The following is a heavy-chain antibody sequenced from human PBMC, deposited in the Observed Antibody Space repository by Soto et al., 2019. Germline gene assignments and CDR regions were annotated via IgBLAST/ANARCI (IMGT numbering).Heavy chain of an antibody. Sequence: SETLSLTCAVYGGSFSGYYWSWIRQPPGKGLEWIGEINHSGSTNYNPSLKSRVTISVDTSKNQFSLKLSSVTAADTAVYYCARWNSWYGGSYVDYWGQGTLVTVSS. CDR3: ARWNSWYGGSYVDY. J-gene: IGHJ4*02. D-gene: IGHD1-26*01. CDR1: GGSFSGYY. CDR2: INHSGST. V-gene: IGHV4-34*01.